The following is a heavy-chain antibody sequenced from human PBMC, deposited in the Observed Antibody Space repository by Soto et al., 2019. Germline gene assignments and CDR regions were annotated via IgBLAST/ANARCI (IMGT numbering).Heavy chain of an antibody. Sequence: ASVKVSCKASGYTFTSYAMHWGRQAPGQRLEWMGWINAGNGNTKYSQKFQGRVTITRDTSASTAYMELSSLRSEDTAVYYCASSYSNYALIDYYYYGMDVWGQGTTVTVS. CDR1: GYTFTSYA. CDR3: ASSYSNYALIDYYYYGMDV. V-gene: IGHV1-3*01. CDR2: INAGNGNT. D-gene: IGHD4-4*01. J-gene: IGHJ6*02.